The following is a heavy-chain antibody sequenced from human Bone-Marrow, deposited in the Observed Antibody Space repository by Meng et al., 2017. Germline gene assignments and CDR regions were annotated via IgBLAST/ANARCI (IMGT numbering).Heavy chain of an antibody. D-gene: IGHD5-24*01. CDR3: ARARDGDYFDY. CDR2: IIPIFGTA. Sequence: QGPSVQSGAEVKKPGASVKVSCKPSGYNFPDYYIHWVRRAPGQGLEWMGGIIPIFGTANYAQKFQGRVTITTDESTSTAYMELSSPRSEDTAVYYCARARDGDYFDYWGQGTLVTVSS. J-gene: IGHJ4*02. CDR1: GYNFPDYY. V-gene: IGHV1-69*01.